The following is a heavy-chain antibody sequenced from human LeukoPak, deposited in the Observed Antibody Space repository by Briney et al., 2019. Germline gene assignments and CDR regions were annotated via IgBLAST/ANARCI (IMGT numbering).Heavy chain of an antibody. J-gene: IGHJ6*02. D-gene: IGHD3-10*01. V-gene: IGHV1-69*13. Sequence: GASVKVSCKASGDTFSSYAISWVRQAPGQGLEWMGGIIPIFGTANYAQKFQGRVTITADASTSTAYMELSSLRSEDTAVYYCARSHGRITMVRGRRAHYYYGMDVWGQGATVTVSS. CDR1: GDTFSSYA. CDR2: IIPIFGTA. CDR3: ARSHGRITMVRGRRAHYYYGMDV.